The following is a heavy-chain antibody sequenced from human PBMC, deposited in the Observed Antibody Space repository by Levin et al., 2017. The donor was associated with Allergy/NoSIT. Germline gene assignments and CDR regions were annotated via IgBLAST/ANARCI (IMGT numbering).Heavy chain of an antibody. V-gene: IGHV6-1*01. CDR3: TRDPGRGYGMDV. CDR1: GDSVSSNTAA. CDR2: TYFRSKWIN. Sequence: TLSLTCVISGDSVSSNTAAWNWIRQSPSRGLEWLGRTYFRSKWINEYAESVKSRISVNPDTSKNQFSLHLNSVTPDDTAVYYCTRDPGRGYGMDVWGQGTTVTVSS. J-gene: IGHJ6*02.